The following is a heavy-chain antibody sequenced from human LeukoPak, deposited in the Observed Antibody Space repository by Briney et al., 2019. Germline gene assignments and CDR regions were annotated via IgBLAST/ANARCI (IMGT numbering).Heavy chain of an antibody. Sequence: GESLKISCTGFGYSFTNYWIAWVRQMPGKGLEWMGIIYSGDSDTRYSPSFQGQVTISADKSISTAYLQWSSLKASDTAMYYCARQPYYYDSNGYYRIWFDPWGQGTLVTVSS. J-gene: IGHJ5*02. V-gene: IGHV5-51*01. CDR3: ARQPYYYDSNGYYRIWFDP. CDR2: IYSGDSDT. CDR1: GYSFTNYW. D-gene: IGHD3-22*01.